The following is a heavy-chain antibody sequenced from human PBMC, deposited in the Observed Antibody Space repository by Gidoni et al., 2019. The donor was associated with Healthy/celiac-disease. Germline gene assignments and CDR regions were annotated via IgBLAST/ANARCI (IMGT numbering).Heavy chain of an antibody. D-gene: IGHD3-3*01. CDR1: GYSFTSYW. J-gene: IGHJ4*02. V-gene: IGHV5-51*01. CDR3: ARHNPHSRYDFWSGYLATSDY. CDR2: IYPGDSDT. Sequence: SGYSFTSYWIGWVRQMPGKGLEWMGIIYPGDSDTRYSPSFQGQVTISADKSISTAYLQWSSLKASDTAMYYCARHNPHSRYDFWSGYLATSDYWGQGTLVTVSS.